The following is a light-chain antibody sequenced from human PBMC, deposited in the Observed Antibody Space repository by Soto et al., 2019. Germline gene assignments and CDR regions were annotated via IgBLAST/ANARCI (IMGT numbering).Light chain of an antibody. CDR1: SSDIGAGYD. Sequence: QSVLTQPPSVSGAPGQRVTISCTGSSSDIGAGYDVHWYQQLPGTAPKLLIYGNNNRPSGVPDRFSGSKSGTSASLAITGLQAEVEADYYCQSYDSSLSGYVFGIGTKLTVL. CDR3: QSYDSSLSGYV. CDR2: GNN. J-gene: IGLJ1*01. V-gene: IGLV1-40*01.